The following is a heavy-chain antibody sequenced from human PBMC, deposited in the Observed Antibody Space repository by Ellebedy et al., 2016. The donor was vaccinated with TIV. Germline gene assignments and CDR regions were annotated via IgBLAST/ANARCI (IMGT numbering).Heavy chain of an antibody. CDR2: IRQDGSDK. Sequence: GESLKISCAASGFTFSSYWMSWVRQAPGEGLEWVAGIRQDGSDKYYVDSVKGRFTISRDNAKNSLYLQMNSLRAEDTAVYYCARDHDSSGYYRGTYYYYYYGMDVWGQGTTVTVSS. CDR3: ARDHDSSGYYRGTYYYYYYGMDV. V-gene: IGHV3-7*01. D-gene: IGHD3-22*01. J-gene: IGHJ6*02. CDR1: GFTFSSYW.